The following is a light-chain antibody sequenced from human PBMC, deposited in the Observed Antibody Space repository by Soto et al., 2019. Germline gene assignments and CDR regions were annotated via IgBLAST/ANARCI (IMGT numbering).Light chain of an antibody. CDR2: DAS. Sequence: EIVLTQSPATLSLSPGERATLTCGASQSVSSSYLAWYQQKPGLAPRLLLYDASSRATGIPDRFSGSGSGTDFTLTISRLEPEDFAVYYCHQYCSSLWTFGQGTKLEIK. V-gene: IGKV3D-20*01. CDR3: HQYCSSLWT. CDR1: QSVSSSY. J-gene: IGKJ1*01.